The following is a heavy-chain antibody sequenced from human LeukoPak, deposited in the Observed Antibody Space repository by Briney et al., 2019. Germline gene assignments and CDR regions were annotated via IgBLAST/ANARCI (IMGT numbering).Heavy chain of an antibody. CDR2: IYFTGST. V-gene: IGHV4-61*01. CDR1: GGSVSSISYN. D-gene: IGHD6-19*01. CDR3: ARLDGSGWFNY. J-gene: IGHJ4*02. Sequence: SDTLSLTCTVSGGSVSSISYNWGWIRQPPGKRLEWIAFIYFTGSTSYNPSLKSRVTISIDTSKNQFFLKLTSVTAADTAVYYCARLDGSGWFNYWGQGTMVTVSS.